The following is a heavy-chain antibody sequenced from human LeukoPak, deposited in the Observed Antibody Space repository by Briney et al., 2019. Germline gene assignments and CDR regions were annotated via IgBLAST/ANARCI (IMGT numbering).Heavy chain of an antibody. CDR3: ARGQRGTNAFDI. Sequence: TSETLSLTCTVSGGSISIYYWSWIRQPAGKGLEWIGRIYTSGSNKYNPSLKSRVTMSVDTSKNQVSVKLSSVTAADTAVCFCARGQRGTNAFDIWGQGTMVTVSS. V-gene: IGHV4-4*07. CDR1: GGSISIYY. J-gene: IGHJ3*02. CDR2: IYTSGSN.